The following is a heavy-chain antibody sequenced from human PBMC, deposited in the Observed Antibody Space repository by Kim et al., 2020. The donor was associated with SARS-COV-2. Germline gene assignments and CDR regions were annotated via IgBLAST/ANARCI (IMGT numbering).Heavy chain of an antibody. J-gene: IGHJ3*02. CDR1: GFTLSSYE. CDR3: AREVTTTPDAFDI. CDR2: INRSGSSK. V-gene: IGHV3-48*03. D-gene: IGHD4-17*01. Sequence: GGSLRLSCAVSGFTLSSYEMNWVHQAPGKGLEWVSYINRSGSSKHYADSVKGRFTISRDNAKNSLYLQMNSLRAEDTAVYYCAREVTTTPDAFDIWGQGTLVTVSS.